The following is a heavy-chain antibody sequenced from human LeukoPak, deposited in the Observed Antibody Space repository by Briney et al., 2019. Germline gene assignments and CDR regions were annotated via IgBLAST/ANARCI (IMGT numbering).Heavy chain of an antibody. V-gene: IGHV5-51*01. D-gene: IGHD3-22*01. J-gene: IGHJ3*02. CDR2: IYPGDSDT. CDR3: ARHSDYYDSSGGPRAFDI. CDR1: GYSFTSYW. Sequence: GESLKISCKGSGYSFTSYWIGWVRQMPGKGLEWMGIIYPGDSDTRYSPSFQGQVTISADKSISTAYLQWSSLKASDTAMYYCARHSDYYDSSGGPRAFDIWGQGTMVTVSS.